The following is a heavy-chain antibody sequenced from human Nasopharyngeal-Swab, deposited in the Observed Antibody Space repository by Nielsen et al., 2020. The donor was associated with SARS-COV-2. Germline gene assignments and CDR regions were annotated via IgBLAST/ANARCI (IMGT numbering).Heavy chain of an antibody. D-gene: IGHD4-17*01. J-gene: IGHJ6*02. CDR1: GGTFSSYA. V-gene: IGHV1-69*13. CDR3: ARGLATVTTRPYYYYGMDV. CDR2: IIPIFGTA. Sequence: SSVTVSCKASGGTFSSYAISWVRQAPGQGLEWMGGIIPIFGTANYAQKFQGRVTITADESTSTAYMELSSLRSEDTAVYYCARGLATVTTRPYYYYGMDVWGQGTTVTVSS.